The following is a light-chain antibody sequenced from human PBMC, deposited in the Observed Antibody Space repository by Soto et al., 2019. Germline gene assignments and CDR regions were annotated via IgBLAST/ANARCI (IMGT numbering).Light chain of an antibody. J-gene: IGKJ1*01. CDR1: QSISTS. Sequence: DIQMTQSPPSLSASVGDRVTITCRASQSISTSLNWYQQRPGKAPKLLISAASTLRSGVPSRFSGSGSGTDFSLTISSLQIEDFATYYCQQSYNIPRTFGQGTKVDIX. CDR2: AAS. V-gene: IGKV1-39*01. CDR3: QQSYNIPRT.